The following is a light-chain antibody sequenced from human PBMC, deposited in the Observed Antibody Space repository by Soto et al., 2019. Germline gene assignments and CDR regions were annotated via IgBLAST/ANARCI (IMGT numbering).Light chain of an antibody. J-gene: IGLJ1*01. CDR3: QSYASSLNGLYV. Sequence: QSVLTQPRSVSGSPGQSVTISCTGTGNDVGAYNYVSWYQQHPRSPPNLLLYSLVRWPSAVPDRFSGSKSVNTVCLPISWLQAEDEADYFCQSYASSLNGLYVFGTGTKVTVL. CDR1: GNDVGAYNY. CDR2: SLV. V-gene: IGLV2-11*01.